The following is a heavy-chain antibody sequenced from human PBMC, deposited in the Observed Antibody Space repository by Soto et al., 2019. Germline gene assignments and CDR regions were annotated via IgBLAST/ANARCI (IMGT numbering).Heavy chain of an antibody. CDR3: ASYNWPATSDY. V-gene: IGHV3-74*01. CDR1: GLSLNSLW. J-gene: IGHJ4*02. CDR2: INGNGRST. D-gene: IGHD1-20*01. Sequence: EVQLVESGGGLVQPGGSLRLSCAATGLSLNSLWMYWIRQSPGGGLQWISGINGNGRSTRYVDSVSGRFTISRDNAQITLYLQMNSLRAEDTAIYYCASYNWPATSDYWGQGTPVTVSS.